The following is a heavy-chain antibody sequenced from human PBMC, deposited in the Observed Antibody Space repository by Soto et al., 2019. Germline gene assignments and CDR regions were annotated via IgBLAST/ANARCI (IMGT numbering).Heavy chain of an antibody. V-gene: IGHV4-59*01. Sequence: SETLSLTCTVSGGSISGYYWSWIRQPPGKGLEWIGYIYYNGNTNYNPSLKSRVTISVDTSTNHFSLKLSSVTAADTAVYYCARGGPSSKWLDPWGQGTLVTVSS. CDR3: ARGGPSSKWLDP. CDR2: IYYNGNT. CDR1: GGSISGYY. D-gene: IGHD3-10*01. J-gene: IGHJ5*02.